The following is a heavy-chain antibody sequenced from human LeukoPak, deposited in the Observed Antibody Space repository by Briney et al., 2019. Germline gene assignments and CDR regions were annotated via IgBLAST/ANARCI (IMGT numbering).Heavy chain of an antibody. CDR2: INHNEDVN. J-gene: IGHJ6*02. Sequence: PGGSLRPSCAASGFAFSSYWMNWARQAPGKGLEWVASINHNEDVNYYVDSVKGRFTISRDNAKNSLYLQMSNLRAEDTAVYFCARGGGLDVWGQGATVTVSS. D-gene: IGHD3-16*01. V-gene: IGHV3-7*03. CDR3: ARGGGLDV. CDR1: GFAFSSYW.